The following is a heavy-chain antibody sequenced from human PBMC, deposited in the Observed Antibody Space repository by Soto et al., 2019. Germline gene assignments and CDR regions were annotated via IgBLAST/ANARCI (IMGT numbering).Heavy chain of an antibody. CDR1: GGTFSSYA. Sequence: QVQLVQSGAEVKKPGSSVKVSCKASGGTFSSYAISWVRQAPGQGLEWMGGIIPILGTANYARNFQGRVTITADESTRTVYMELSSLRSEDTAVYYCARDIVASQGGYWGQGTLVTVSS. V-gene: IGHV1-69*01. CDR3: ARDIVASQGGY. D-gene: IGHD5-12*01. J-gene: IGHJ4*02. CDR2: IIPILGTA.